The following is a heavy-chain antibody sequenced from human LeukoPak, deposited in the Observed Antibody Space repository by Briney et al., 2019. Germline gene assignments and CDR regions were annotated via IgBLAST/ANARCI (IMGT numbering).Heavy chain of an antibody. CDR1: EFIFSSYE. CDR2: IYYSGST. V-gene: IGHV4-38-2*01. D-gene: IGHD5-12*01. Sequence: GSLRLSCVASEFIFSSYEMNWIRHPPGKRLEWIGSIYYSGSTYYNPSLKSRVTMSVDTSKNQFSLKLSSVTAADTAVYYCARRGVRYSGYAVDWGQGTLVTVSS. CDR3: ARRGVRYSGYAVD. J-gene: IGHJ4*02.